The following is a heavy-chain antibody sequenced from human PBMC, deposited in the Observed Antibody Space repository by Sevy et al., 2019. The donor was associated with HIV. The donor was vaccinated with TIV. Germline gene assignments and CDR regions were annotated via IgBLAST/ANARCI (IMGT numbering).Heavy chain of an antibody. V-gene: IGHV5-51*01. CDR2: IYPGDSDT. CDR3: ARKYYDILTGYYRFDP. J-gene: IGHJ5*02. CDR1: GYSFTSYW. D-gene: IGHD3-9*01. Sequence: GESLKISCKGSGYSFTSYWIGWVRQMPGKGLEGMGIIYPGDSDTRYSPPFQGQVTISADKSTSTAYLQWSSLKASDTAMYYCARKYYDILTGYYRFDPWGQGTLVTVSS.